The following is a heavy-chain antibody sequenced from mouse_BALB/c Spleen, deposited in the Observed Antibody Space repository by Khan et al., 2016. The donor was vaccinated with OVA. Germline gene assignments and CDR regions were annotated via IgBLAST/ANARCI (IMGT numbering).Heavy chain of an antibody. D-gene: IGHD2-10*01. J-gene: IGHJ4*01. Sequence: QVQLKQSGPGLVAPSQSLSITCTISGFSLTSYGIHWVRQPPGKGLEWLVVIWSDGSTTYNSTLKSRLSITKDNSKSQIFLKMNSLQTDDTAMYFCARQPYYYYYALDYWGQGTSVTVSS. CDR2: IWSDGST. CDR3: ARQPYYYYYALDY. V-gene: IGHV2-6-1*01. CDR1: GFSLTSYG.